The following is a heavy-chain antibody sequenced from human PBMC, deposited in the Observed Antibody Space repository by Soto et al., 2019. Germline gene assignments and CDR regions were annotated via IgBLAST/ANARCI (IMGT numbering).Heavy chain of an antibody. Sequence: ASVNVSGTPSGYHSNSYDLYWLRPDYGQGLEWMGWMNPNSGNTGYAQKFQGRVTMTRNTSISTAYMELSSLRSEDTAVYYCARTLNYDILTGPGYWGQGTLVTVSS. D-gene: IGHD3-9*01. CDR1: GYHSNSYD. V-gene: IGHV1-8*01. J-gene: IGHJ4*02. CDR3: ARTLNYDILTGPGY. CDR2: MNPNSGNT.